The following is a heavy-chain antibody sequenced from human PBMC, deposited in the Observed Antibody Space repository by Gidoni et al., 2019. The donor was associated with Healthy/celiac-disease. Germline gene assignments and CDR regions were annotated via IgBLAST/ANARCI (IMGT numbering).Heavy chain of an antibody. D-gene: IGHD2-15*01. CDR2: INHSVST. J-gene: IGHJ4*02. V-gene: IGHV4-34*01. Sequence: QVQLQQWGAGLLKPSATLYLTCAVYGGSFSGYYWSWLRQPPGKGLAWSGEINHSVSTNYNPSLKSRVTISVDTSKNQFSLKLSSVTAADTAVYYCSRGEFDCSGGSCSDSGYDSSFDYWGQGTLVTVSS. CDR3: SRGEFDCSGGSCSDSGYDSSFDY. CDR1: GGSFSGYY.